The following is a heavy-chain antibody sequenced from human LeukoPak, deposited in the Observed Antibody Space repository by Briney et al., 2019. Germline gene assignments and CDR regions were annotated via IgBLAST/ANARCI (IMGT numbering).Heavy chain of an antibody. CDR3: VRGRGGLGIYQFEF. Sequence: SETLSLTCTVSGYSTSSGYYWGWVRQPPGKGLQWIGSIFRSWTTYYSPTLRRRLSMSLDTSKNQFSLKLTSVTATDTAVYYCVRGRGGLGIYQFEFWGQGALVIVPS. J-gene: IGHJ4*02. V-gene: IGHV4-38-2*02. CDR1: GYSTSSGYY. D-gene: IGHD3/OR15-3a*01. CDR2: IFRSWTT.